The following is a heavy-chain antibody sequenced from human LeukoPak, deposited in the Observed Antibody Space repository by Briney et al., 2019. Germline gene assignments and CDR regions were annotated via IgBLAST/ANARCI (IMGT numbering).Heavy chain of an antibody. Sequence: EASVKVSCKASGGTFSSYAISWVRQAPGQGLEWMGWINPNSGGTNYAQKFQGWVTMTRDTSISTAYMELSRLRSDDTAVYYCARERDYDSSGLDYWGQGTLVTVSS. CDR1: GGTFSSYA. J-gene: IGHJ4*02. D-gene: IGHD3-22*01. CDR2: INPNSGGT. CDR3: ARERDYDSSGLDY. V-gene: IGHV1-2*04.